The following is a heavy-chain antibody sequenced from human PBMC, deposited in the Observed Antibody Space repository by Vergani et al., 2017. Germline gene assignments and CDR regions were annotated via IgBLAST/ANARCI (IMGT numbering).Heavy chain of an antibody. CDR1: GFTVSSNY. D-gene: IGHD6-13*01. J-gene: IGHJ4*02. CDR3: AREREVAAACPYFDY. V-gene: IGHV3-66*01. CDR2: IYSGGST. Sequence: EVQLVESGGGLVQPGGSLRLSCAASGFTVSSNYMSWVRQAPGKGLEWVSVIYSGGSTYYADSVKGRFTISRDNSKNTLYLQMNSLRAEDTAVYYCAREREVAAACPYFDYWGQGTLVTVSS.